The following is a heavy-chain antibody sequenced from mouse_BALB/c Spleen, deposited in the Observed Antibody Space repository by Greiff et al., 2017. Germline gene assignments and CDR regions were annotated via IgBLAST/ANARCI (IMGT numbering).Heavy chain of an antibody. V-gene: IGHV5-6-4*01. Sequence: DVKLVESGGGLVKPGGSLKLSCAASGFTFSSYTMSWVRQTPEKRLEWVATISSGGSYTYYPDSVKGRFTISRDNAKNTLYLQMSSLKSEDTAMYYCTRDRGTTVVDSYFDYWGQGTTLTVSS. D-gene: IGHD1-1*01. CDR2: ISSGGSYT. CDR1: GFTFSSYT. J-gene: IGHJ2*01. CDR3: TRDRGTTVVDSYFDY.